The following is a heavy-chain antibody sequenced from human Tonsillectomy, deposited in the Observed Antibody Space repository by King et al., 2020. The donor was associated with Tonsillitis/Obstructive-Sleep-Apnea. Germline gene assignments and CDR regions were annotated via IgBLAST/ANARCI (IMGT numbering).Heavy chain of an antibody. J-gene: IGHJ3*01. CDR3: AIEGEQWLVKTDAFDL. CDR1: GFTFSSYA. D-gene: IGHD6-19*01. V-gene: IGHV3-30*04. Sequence: VQLVESGGGVVQPGRSLRLSCAASGFTFSSYAMHWVRQAPGKGLEWVTLISYDGSNKFYADSVKGRFTISRDNSKNTLYLQMNSLRAEDTAVYYCAIEGEQWLVKTDAFDLWGQGAMVTVSS. CDR2: ISYDGSNK.